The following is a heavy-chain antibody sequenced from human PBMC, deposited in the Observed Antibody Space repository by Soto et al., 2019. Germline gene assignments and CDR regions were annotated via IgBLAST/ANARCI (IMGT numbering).Heavy chain of an antibody. CDR1: GYTFTSYG. V-gene: IGHV1-18*01. CDR2: ISAYNGNT. CDR3: ARERDIVVSPGDNYYYYYGMDV. J-gene: IGHJ6*02. D-gene: IGHD2-15*01. Sequence: ASVKVSCKASGYTFTSYGISWVRQAPGQGLEWMGWISAYNGNTNYAQKLQGRVTMTTDTSTSTAYMELRSLRSDDTAVYYCARERDIVVSPGDNYYYYYGMDVWGQGTTVTVSS.